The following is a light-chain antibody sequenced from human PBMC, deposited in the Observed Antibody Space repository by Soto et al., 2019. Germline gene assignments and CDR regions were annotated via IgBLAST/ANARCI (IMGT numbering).Light chain of an antibody. J-gene: IGKJ4*01. CDR2: GES. CDR1: QSVGNH. Sequence: ETVMTQSPATLSVSPGEGATLSCRASQSVGNHLAWYQQKPGQAPRLLIYGESTRATGIPATFSGSGSGTEFTLTISSLQSEDSAVYYCQQYNNWPLTFGGGTKVEIK. CDR3: QQYNNWPLT. V-gene: IGKV3D-15*01.